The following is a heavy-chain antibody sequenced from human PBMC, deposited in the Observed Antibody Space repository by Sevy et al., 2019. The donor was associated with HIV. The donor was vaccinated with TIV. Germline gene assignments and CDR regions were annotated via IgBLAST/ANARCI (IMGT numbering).Heavy chain of an antibody. CDR1: GGSITSGGYY. V-gene: IGHV4-31*03. CDR2: VYYTGST. Sequence: SEILSLTCTVSGGSITSGGYYWSWIRQHPGKGLEWIGYVYYTGSTYYSPSLKSRVTMSVDTSKNQFSLRLTSATAADTAVYYCVAGKNYYDSSGFYRGFFDSWGQGTLVTVSS. D-gene: IGHD3-22*01. CDR3: VAGKNYYDSSGFYRGFFDS. J-gene: IGHJ4*02.